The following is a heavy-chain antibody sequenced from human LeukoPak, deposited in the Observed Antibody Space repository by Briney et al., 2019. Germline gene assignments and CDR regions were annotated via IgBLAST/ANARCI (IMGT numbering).Heavy chain of an antibody. Sequence: GGSLRLSCTGPGFTFGDYSMNWVRQAPGKGLEWVAFIRSKAHGGTTEYAASVKGRFTFSRDDSRSVAYLQMNNLRTEDTAVYYCARDQVYYDFWSAYWGQGTLVTVSS. D-gene: IGHD3-3*01. CDR2: IRSKAHGGTT. CDR1: GFTFGDYS. CDR3: ARDQVYYDFWSAY. J-gene: IGHJ4*02. V-gene: IGHV3-49*04.